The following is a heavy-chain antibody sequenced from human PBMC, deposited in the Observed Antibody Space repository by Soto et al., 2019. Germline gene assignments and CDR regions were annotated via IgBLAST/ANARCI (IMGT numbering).Heavy chain of an antibody. J-gene: IGHJ3*01. V-gene: IGHV4-39*01. CDR3: ERRLVVVIKDAFDF. D-gene: IGHD3-22*01. CDR1: GGSISSSSYY. Sequence: PSETLSLTCTVSGGSISSSSYYWGWIRQPPGKGLEWIGRLYYSGCTYYNPSLKSRVTISLDTSKNQFSLKLSSVTAADTAVYYCERRLVVVIKDAFDFWGQGTMVIVSS. CDR2: LYYSGCT.